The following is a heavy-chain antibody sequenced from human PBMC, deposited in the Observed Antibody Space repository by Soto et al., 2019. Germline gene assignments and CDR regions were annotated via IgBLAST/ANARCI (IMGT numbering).Heavy chain of an antibody. CDR3: AKNWNWRSLVH. D-gene: IGHD1-1*01. CDR2: IYYGGST. CDR1: GDSISTDY. J-gene: IGHJ4*02. Sequence: PSETLSLTCTVSGDSISTDYWSWIRQSPGKGLEWIGFIYYGGSTNYNPSLKSRVTISVDTPKNQFSLKLSSVTAADTAVYYCAKNWNWRSLVHWGKGTLVTVSS. V-gene: IGHV4-59*08.